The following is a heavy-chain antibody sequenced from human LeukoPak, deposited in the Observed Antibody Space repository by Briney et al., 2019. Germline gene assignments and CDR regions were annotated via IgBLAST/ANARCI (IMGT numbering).Heavy chain of an antibody. CDR1: GFTFSSYW. J-gene: IGHJ4*02. D-gene: IGHD2-21*01. V-gene: IGHV3-7*01. Sequence: PGGSLRLSCAASGFTFSSYWMSWVRQAPGKGLEWVANIKQDGSEKYYVDSVKGRFTISRDNAKNSLYLQMNSLRAEDTAVYYCARELNCGGDCYNLFDYWGQGTLVTVSS. CDR3: ARELNCGGDCYNLFDY. CDR2: IKQDGSEK.